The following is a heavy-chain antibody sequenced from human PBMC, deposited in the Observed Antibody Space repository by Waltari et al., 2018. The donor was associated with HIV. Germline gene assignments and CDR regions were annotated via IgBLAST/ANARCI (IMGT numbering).Heavy chain of an antibody. CDR2: INSDGSST. D-gene: IGHD2-8*01. J-gene: IGHJ3*01. V-gene: IGHV3-74*01. CDR1: GFTVSRYW. Sequence: EVQLVESGGGSGQPWGSLRLSCAASGFTVSRYWMFLVRQVPGKGLVWVSRINSDGSSTTYADSVKGRFTISRDNAKNTLYLQMNSLRAEDTAMYYCTRGNGHAFDLWGQGTMVTVSS. CDR3: TRGNGHAFDL.